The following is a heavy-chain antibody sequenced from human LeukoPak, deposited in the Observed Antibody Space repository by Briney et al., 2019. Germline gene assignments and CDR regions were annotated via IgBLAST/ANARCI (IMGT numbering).Heavy chain of an antibody. CDR2: ISYDGSNK. J-gene: IGHJ4*02. CDR3: ARSPTAAEQQPGDY. Sequence: GGSLRLSCAASGFTFSSYAMHWVRQAPGKGLEWVAVISYDGSNKYYADSVKGRFTISRDNSKNTLYLQMNSLRAEDTAVYYCARSPTAAEQQPGDYWGQGTLVTVSS. D-gene: IGHD6-13*01. CDR1: GFTFSSYA. V-gene: IGHV3-30-3*01.